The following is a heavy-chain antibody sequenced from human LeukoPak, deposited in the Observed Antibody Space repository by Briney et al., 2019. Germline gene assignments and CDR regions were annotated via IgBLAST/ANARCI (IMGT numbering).Heavy chain of an antibody. CDR2: IRYDGSRK. CDR1: GFTFSTYG. Sequence: GGSLRLSCAASGFTFSTYGMHWVRQAPGKRLEWVSFIRYDGSRKYYADSVKGRFTISRDNAKNSLYLQMNSLRAKDTALYYCARDYYDSSGSSWFDPWGQGTLVTASS. J-gene: IGHJ5*02. CDR3: ARDYYDSSGSSWFDP. D-gene: IGHD3-22*01. V-gene: IGHV3-30*02.